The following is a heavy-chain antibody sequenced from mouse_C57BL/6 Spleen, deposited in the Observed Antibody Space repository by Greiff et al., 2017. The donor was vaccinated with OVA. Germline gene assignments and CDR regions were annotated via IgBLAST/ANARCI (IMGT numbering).Heavy chain of an antibody. CDR1: GYAFSSSW. J-gene: IGHJ4*01. D-gene: IGHD1-3*01. V-gene: IGHV1-82*01. CDR2: IYPGDGDT. Sequence: VKLMESGPELVKPGASVKISCKASGYAFSSSWMNWVKQRPGKGLEWIGRIYPGDGDTNYNGKFKGKATLTADKSSSTAYMQLSSLTSEDSAVYFCARGAYNSMDYWGQGTSVTVSS. CDR3: ARGAYNSMDY.